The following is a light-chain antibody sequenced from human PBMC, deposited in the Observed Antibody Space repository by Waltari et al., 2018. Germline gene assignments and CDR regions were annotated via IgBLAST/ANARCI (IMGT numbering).Light chain of an antibody. CDR3: SSYAGSGTFVV. CDR1: SSDVGSYSL. Sequence: QSALTQPASVSGSPGQSITISCTGTSSDVGSYSLVSWYQQHPGKAPKLIIYDVSERPSGVSSRASGAKAGNTASLTISGLQAEDEADYFCSSYAGSGTFVVFGGGAKLTVL. J-gene: IGLJ3*02. CDR2: DVS. V-gene: IGLV2-23*02.